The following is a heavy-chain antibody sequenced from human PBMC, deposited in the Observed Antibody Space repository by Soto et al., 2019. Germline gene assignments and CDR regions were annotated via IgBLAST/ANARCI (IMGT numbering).Heavy chain of an antibody. Sequence: QVQLVESGGGVVQPGRSLRLSCAASGFTFSSYAMHWVRQAPGKGLEWVAVISYDGSNKYYADSVKGRFTISRDNSKNTLYLQMNSLGAEDTAVYYCARDTVGGVATMIGDYWGQGTLVTVSS. CDR2: ISYDGSNK. V-gene: IGHV3-30-3*01. CDR1: GFTFSSYA. CDR3: ARDTVGGVATMIGDY. J-gene: IGHJ4*02. D-gene: IGHD5-12*01.